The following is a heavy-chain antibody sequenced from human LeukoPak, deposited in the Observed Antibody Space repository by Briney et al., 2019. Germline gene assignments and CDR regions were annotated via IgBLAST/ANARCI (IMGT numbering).Heavy chain of an antibody. D-gene: IGHD2-21*01. CDR2: MYYSGST. CDR1: GGSISSTNYY. V-gene: IGHV4-39*07. CDR3: ARSGAYCGGDCYWWFDP. J-gene: IGHJ5*02. Sequence: PSETLSLTCTVSGGSISSTNYYWGWIRQPPGKGLEWIGSMYYSGSTYYNPSLKSRVTISVDKSKNQFSLKLSSVTAADTAVYYCARSGAYCGGDCYWWFDPWGQGTLVTVSS.